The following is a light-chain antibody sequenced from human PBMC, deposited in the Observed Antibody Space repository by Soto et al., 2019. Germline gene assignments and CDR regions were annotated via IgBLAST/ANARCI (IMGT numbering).Light chain of an antibody. CDR1: QSISGD. V-gene: IGKV3-15*01. Sequence: EIVMTQSPATLSVSPGERATLSCRASQSISGDLAWYQQRPGQPPRLLIYGVSTRATGVPDRFIGSGSGSDFTLTISGLQSEDFAVYYCQQGHDWPLTFGQGTRLDI. CDR3: QQGHDWPLT. CDR2: GVS. J-gene: IGKJ2*01.